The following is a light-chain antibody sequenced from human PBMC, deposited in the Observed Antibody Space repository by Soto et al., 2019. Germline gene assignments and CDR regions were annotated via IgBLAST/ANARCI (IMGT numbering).Light chain of an antibody. CDR2: DVT. V-gene: IGLV2-14*03. Sequence: QSALTQPASVSGSPGQSITLSCTGTSSDVGSYNSVSWYQQHPGKAPKLMIYDVTNRPSGISNRFSGSKSGNTASLTISGLQAEDEADYYCTSYTRSTAPNYVFGTGTKLTVL. J-gene: IGLJ1*01. CDR3: TSYTRSTAPNYV. CDR1: SSDVGSYNS.